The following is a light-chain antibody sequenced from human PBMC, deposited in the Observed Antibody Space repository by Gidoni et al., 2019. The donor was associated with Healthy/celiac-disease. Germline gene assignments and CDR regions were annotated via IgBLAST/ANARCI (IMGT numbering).Light chain of an antibody. V-gene: IGLV2-8*02. J-gene: IGLJ2*01. Sequence: QSALTPPPSASRSPGQSVTISCTGTSSAVGGYNYVSWYQQHPGKAPKLMIYEVSQRPSGVPDRFSGSKSGNTASLTVSGLQAEDEADYYCSSYAGSNNLVFGGGTKLTVL. CDR2: EVS. CDR1: SSAVGGYNY. CDR3: SSYAGSNNLV.